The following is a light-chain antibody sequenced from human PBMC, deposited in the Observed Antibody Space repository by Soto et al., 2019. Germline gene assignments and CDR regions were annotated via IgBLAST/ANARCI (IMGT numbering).Light chain of an antibody. CDR3: QQYDNSFA. V-gene: IGKV3-20*01. CDR1: QSVSSSY. Sequence: EIVLTQSPGTLSLSPGERATVSCRASQSVSSSYLAWYQHKPGQAPRLLISGASNRAAGIPDRFSGSGSGTDFTITISRLEPEGFAVYYCQQYDNSFAFGGGTKVDIK. CDR2: GAS. J-gene: IGKJ4*01.